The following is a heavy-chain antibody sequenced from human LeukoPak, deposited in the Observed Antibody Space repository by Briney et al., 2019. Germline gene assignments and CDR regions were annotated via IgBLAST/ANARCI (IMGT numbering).Heavy chain of an antibody. J-gene: IGHJ4*02. Sequence: GGSLRLSCAASGFTFSSFAMSWVRQAPGKGLEWVSTITDSGDTTYSADSVKGRFTISRDNSKNTLYLQMSSLRAEDTAVYYCAKDGALSTSWYFYCDYWGQGTLVTDSS. CDR2: ITDSGDTT. V-gene: IGHV3-23*01. CDR1: GFTFSSFA. CDR3: AKDGALSTSWYFYCDY. D-gene: IGHD2-2*01.